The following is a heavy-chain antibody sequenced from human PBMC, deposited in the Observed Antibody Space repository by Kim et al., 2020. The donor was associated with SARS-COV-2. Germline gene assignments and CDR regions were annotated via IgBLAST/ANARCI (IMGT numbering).Heavy chain of an antibody. CDR1: GYTFTRYG. D-gene: IGHD1-1*01. J-gene: IGHJ5*02. Sequence: ASVKVSCKASGYTFTRYGISWVRQAPGQGLEWMGWISAYNGNTNYAQKLQGRVTMTTDTSTSTAYMELRSLRSDDTAVYYCARDWNNDFAPIFDPWGQGTLVTVSS. CDR3: ARDWNNDFAPIFDP. CDR2: ISAYNGNT. V-gene: IGHV1-18*01.